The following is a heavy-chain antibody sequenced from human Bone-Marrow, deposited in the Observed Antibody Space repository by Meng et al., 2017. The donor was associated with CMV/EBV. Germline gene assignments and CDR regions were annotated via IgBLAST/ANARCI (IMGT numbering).Heavy chain of an antibody. J-gene: IGHJ4*02. CDR3: ARVSVLMVYARLDY. CDR1: GYTFTSYY. CDR2: IIPIFGTA. Sequence: SVKVSCKASGYTFTSYYMHWVRQAPGQGLEWMGGIIPIFGTANYAQKFQGRVTITTDESTSTAYMELSSLRSEDTAVYYCARVSVLMVYARLDYWGQGNLVTVSS. D-gene: IGHD2-8*01. V-gene: IGHV1-69*05.